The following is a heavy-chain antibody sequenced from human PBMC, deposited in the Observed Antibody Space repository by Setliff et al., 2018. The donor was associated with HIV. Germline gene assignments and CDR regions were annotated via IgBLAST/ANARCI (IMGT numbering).Heavy chain of an antibody. J-gene: IGHJ3*02. CDR1: GYTFTSYY. CDR2: INPSGGSA. V-gene: IGHV1-46*01. D-gene: IGHD3-22*01. Sequence: WPSVKVSCKASGYTFTSYYLHWVRQAPGQGLEGMGMINPSGGSASYAQKFQGRVTMSRDTSTSTVDMELSSLRSEDTAVYYCARDYFDSSAYHYGFGAFDIWGQGTMVTVSS. CDR3: ARDYFDSSAYHYGFGAFDI.